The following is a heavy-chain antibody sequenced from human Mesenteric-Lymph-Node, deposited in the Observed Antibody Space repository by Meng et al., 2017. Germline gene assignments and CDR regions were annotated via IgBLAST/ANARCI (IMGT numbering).Heavy chain of an antibody. V-gene: IGHV3-43D*03. Sequence: GESLKISCAASGFTFDDYAMHWVRQAPGKGLEWVSLISWNGGNTYYADSVKGRFTISRDNSKNSLYLQMNSLRAEDTALYYCAKPQNGGSYTPLDCWGQGTLVTVSS. D-gene: IGHD1-26*01. CDR1: GFTFDDYA. J-gene: IGHJ4*02. CDR3: AKPQNGGSYTPLDC. CDR2: ISWNGGNT.